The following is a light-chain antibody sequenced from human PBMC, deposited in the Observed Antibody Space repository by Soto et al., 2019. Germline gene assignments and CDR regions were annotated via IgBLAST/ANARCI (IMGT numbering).Light chain of an antibody. J-gene: IGLJ2*01. Sequence: SYELTQPPSVSVAPGKTARITCGGNNIGSKSVHWYQQKPGQAPVLVIYYDSDRPSGIPERFSGTNSGNTATLTISRVEVGDDADYYCQVWVSSSDHVVFGGGTKLTVL. CDR2: YDS. V-gene: IGLV3-21*04. CDR3: QVWVSSSDHVV. CDR1: NIGSKS.